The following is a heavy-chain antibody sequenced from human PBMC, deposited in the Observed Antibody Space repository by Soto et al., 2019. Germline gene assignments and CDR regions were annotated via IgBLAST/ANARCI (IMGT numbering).Heavy chain of an antibody. V-gene: IGHV3-48*03. J-gene: IGHJ4*02. D-gene: IGHD2-15*01. Sequence: EVQLVESGGGLVQPGGSLRLSCAASGFTFSSYEMNWVRQAPGKGLEWVSYISSSGSTIYYADSVKGRFTISRDNAKNSLYLQMNSLRAEDTAVHYCARVGRSGGDFDYWGQGTLVTVSS. CDR3: ARVGRSGGDFDY. CDR1: GFTFSSYE. CDR2: ISSSGSTI.